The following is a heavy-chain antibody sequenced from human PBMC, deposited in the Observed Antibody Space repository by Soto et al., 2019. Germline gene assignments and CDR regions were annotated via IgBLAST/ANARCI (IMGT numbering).Heavy chain of an antibody. CDR1: GDSINSDYS. Sequence: QVQLQESGPGLVRPSGTLSLSCAVSGDSINSDYSWNWVRQSPGKGLEWIAEIYYSGGTSYNPSLKSRVTISMDKSKNQFSLNLTSVTAADTAMYYCARDTGWGLGYWGKGTLVTVSS. D-gene: IGHD6-19*01. CDR2: IYYSGGT. CDR3: ARDTGWGLGY. J-gene: IGHJ4*02. V-gene: IGHV4-4*02.